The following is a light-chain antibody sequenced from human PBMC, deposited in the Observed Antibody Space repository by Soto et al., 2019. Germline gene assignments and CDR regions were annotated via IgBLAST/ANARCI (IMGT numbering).Light chain of an antibody. Sequence: QSALTQPASVSGSPGQSITISCTGTSSDVGGYNYVSWYQQHPGKAPKLIIYKVSNRPSGVSNRFSGSKSGNTASLTVSGLQAEDEADYYCSSYSSVTTLWVFGGGTKLTVL. CDR3: SSYSSVTTLWV. CDR2: KVS. CDR1: SSDVGGYNY. J-gene: IGLJ3*02. V-gene: IGLV2-14*01.